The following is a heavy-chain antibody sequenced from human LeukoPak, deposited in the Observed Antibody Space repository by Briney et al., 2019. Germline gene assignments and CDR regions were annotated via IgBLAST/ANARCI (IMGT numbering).Heavy chain of an antibody. Sequence: GGSLRLSCAASGFTFDDYAMHWVRQAPGKGLEWVALISWEGHTTYYADSVRGRSTISRDNSKNSLYLQVNSLRTEDTAFYYCTRDIDYGSATNYFDSWGQGTLVSVSS. J-gene: IGHJ4*02. V-gene: IGHV3-43*01. D-gene: IGHD3-10*01. CDR3: TRDIDYGSATNYFDS. CDR2: ISWEGHTT. CDR1: GFTFDDYA.